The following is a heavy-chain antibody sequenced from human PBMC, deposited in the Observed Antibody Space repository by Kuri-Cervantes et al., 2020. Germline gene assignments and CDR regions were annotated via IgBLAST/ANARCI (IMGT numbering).Heavy chain of an antibody. CDR1: GYSFSTYW. CDR2: IYPGDSDT. J-gene: IGHJ3*02. D-gene: IGHD2-21*01. CDR3: ARGHSFEAFDI. Sequence: GESLKISCKGSGYSFSTYWIAWVRQMPGKGLEWMGIIYPGDSDTRYSPSFQGQVTISADKSISTAYLQWSSLKASDTAMYYCARGHSFEAFDIWGQGTMVTVSS. V-gene: IGHV5-51*01.